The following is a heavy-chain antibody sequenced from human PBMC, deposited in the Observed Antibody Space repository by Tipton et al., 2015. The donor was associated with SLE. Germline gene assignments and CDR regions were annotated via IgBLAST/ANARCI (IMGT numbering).Heavy chain of an antibody. J-gene: IGHJ5*02. CDR3: ASGGERWVQLGGS. V-gene: IGHV4-59*12. Sequence: LRLSCTVSGGSISSYYWNWIRQSPEKGLEWIAYIYFDGSTKYNPPLESRVTMSLDTSKRQFSLRLTSTTAADTAVYYAASGGERWVQLGGSWGQGTLVTVSS. CDR1: GGSISSYY. CDR2: IYFDGST. D-gene: IGHD5-24*01.